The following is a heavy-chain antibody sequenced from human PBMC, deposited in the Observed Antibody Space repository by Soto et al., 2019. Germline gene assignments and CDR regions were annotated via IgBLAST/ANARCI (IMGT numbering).Heavy chain of an antibody. D-gene: IGHD2-2*01. CDR3: ARSRVGYCSSTSCRQYYYYGMDV. Sequence: QVQLVQSGAEVKKPGASVKVSCKASGYTFTSYYMHWVRQAPGQGLEWMGIINPSGGSTSYAQKFRGRVTMTRDTSTSTVYMELSSLRSEDTAVYYCARSRVGYCSSTSCRQYYYYGMDVWGQGTTVTVSS. CDR1: GYTFTSYY. J-gene: IGHJ6*02. CDR2: INPSGGST. V-gene: IGHV1-46*01.